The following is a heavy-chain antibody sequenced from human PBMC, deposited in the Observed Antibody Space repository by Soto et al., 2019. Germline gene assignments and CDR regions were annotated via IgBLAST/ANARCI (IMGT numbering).Heavy chain of an antibody. J-gene: IGHJ6*02. D-gene: IGHD3-3*01. CDR1: GGSVSSGSYY. V-gene: IGHV4-61*01. Sequence: SETLSLTCTVSGGSVSSGSYYWSWIRQPPGKGLEWIGYIYYSGSTNYNPSLKSRVTISVDTSKNQYSLKLSSVTAADTAVYYFARDGAWTGFRYYYYGMDVWGQGTTVTVSS. CDR2: IYYSGST. CDR3: ARDGAWTGFRYYYYGMDV.